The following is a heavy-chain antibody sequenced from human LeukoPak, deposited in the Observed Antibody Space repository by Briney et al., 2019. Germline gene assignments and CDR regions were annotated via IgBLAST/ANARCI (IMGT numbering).Heavy chain of an antibody. CDR1: GDSFSSNSVT. D-gene: IGHD2-2*01. V-gene: IGHV6-1*01. CDR3: ARRLTQYDCFDP. Sequence: SQTLSLTCAISGDSFSSNSVTWNWLRQSPSRGLEWLGRTYYRSTWYNDYAVSVRGRITVNPEKSKNQFSLHLNSVTPEDTAVYYCARRLTQYDCFDPWGQGILVTVSS. J-gene: IGHJ5*02. CDR2: TYYRSTWYN.